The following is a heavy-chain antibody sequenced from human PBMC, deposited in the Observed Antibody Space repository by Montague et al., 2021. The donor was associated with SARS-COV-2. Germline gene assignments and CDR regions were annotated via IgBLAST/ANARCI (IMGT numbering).Heavy chain of an antibody. Sequence: SETRSLTCGVSGGSISSSHWWNWVRQPPGKGLEWIGEIYHSGSTNYNPSLKNRVIISIDKSKNQFSLKLSSVTAADTAEYYCATGPPSGLSVPGFDYWGQGTLVTVSS. CDR2: IYHSGST. CDR1: GGSISSSHW. V-gene: IGHV4-4*02. J-gene: IGHJ4*02. D-gene: IGHD2/OR15-2a*01. CDR3: ATGPPSGLSVPGFDY.